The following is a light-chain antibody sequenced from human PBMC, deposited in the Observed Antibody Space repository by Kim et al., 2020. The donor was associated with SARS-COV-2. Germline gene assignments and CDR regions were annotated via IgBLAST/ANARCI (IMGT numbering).Light chain of an antibody. J-gene: IGKJ1*01. CDR1: QTISTN. V-gene: IGKV3-15*01. CDR3: QHYNDWPPWT. CDR2: GAS. Sequence: PGRRALLSCRASQTISTNLAWYQQKSGQPPRLLIYGASSRATGIPARFTASGSGAEFTLTINNIQSEDFAVYYCQHYNDWPPWTFGQGTKVDIK.